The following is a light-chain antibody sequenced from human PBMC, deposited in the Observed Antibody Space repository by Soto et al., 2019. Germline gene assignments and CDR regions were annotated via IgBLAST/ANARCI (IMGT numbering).Light chain of an antibody. CDR3: QSYDSSLSVLVV. Sequence: QSVLTQPPSVSGAPGQRVTISCTGTSSNIGAHFDVHWYQQLPGAAPKLLIYGNNNRPSGVPDRFSGSKSGTSASLVITGLQSEDEADYYCQSYDSSLSVLVVFGGGTKVTVL. V-gene: IGLV1-40*01. CDR1: SSNIGAHFD. J-gene: IGLJ2*01. CDR2: GNN.